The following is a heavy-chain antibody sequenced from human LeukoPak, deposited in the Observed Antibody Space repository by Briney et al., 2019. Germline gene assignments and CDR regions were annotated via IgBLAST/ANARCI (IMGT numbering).Heavy chain of an antibody. Sequence: SVKVSCKASGYTFTSYGISWVRQAPGQGLEWMGWISAYNGNTNYAQKLQGRVTMTTDTSTSTAYMELRSLRSDDTAVYYCARDPFTVTTLPYFDYWGQGTLVTVSS. V-gene: IGHV1-18*01. CDR2: ISAYNGNT. CDR3: ARDPFTVTTLPYFDY. CDR1: GYTFTSYG. J-gene: IGHJ4*02. D-gene: IGHD4-11*01.